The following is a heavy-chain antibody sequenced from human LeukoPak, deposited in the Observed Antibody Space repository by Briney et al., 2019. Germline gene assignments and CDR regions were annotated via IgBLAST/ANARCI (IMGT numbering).Heavy chain of an antibody. CDR3: ARGWRDYNFWSGSYKD. CDR1: GGAFSSNT. J-gene: IGHJ4*02. V-gene: IGHV1-69*02. CDR2: IIPMLAIP. Sequence: SVKVSCKASGGAFSSNTISWVRQAPGQGLEWMGRIIPMLAIPNYAQKFQGRVTITADKSTTTAYMELSSLRSEDTAVYYCARGWRDYNFWSGSYKDWGQGTLVTVST. D-gene: IGHD3-3*01.